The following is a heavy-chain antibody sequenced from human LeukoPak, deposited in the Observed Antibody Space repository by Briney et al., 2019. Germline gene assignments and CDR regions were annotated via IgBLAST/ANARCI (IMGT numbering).Heavy chain of an antibody. V-gene: IGHV4-34*01. J-gene: IGHJ6*03. Sequence: SETLSLTCAVYGGSFSGYYWSWIRQPPGKGLEWIGEINHSGSTNYNPSLKSRVTMSVDTSKNQFSLKLSSVTAADTAVYYCARVVPAARFNYYYYMDVWGKGTTVTVSS. CDR1: GGSFSGYY. CDR2: INHSGST. D-gene: IGHD2-2*01. CDR3: ARVVPAARFNYYYYMDV.